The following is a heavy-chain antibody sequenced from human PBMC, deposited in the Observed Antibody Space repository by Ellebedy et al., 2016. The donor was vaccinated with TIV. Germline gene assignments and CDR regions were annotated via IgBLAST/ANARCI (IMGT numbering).Heavy chain of an antibody. D-gene: IGHD2-15*01. CDR2: IDGDGKTA. CDR1: GFTFSDYW. J-gene: IGHJ6*02. Sequence: PGGSLRLSCAASGFTFSDYWMHWVRQAPGKGLVWVSRIDGDGKTATFADSVKGRFTISRDNVKNTVHLQMNSLTAEDTAVYYCAAAHYYFYGKDVWGQGTRVTVSS. V-gene: IGHV3-74*01. CDR3: AAAHYYFYGKDV.